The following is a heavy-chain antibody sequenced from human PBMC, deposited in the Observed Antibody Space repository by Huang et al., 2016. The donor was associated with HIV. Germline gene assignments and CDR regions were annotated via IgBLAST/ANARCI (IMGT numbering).Heavy chain of an antibody. V-gene: IGHV4-59*11. J-gene: IGHJ4*02. CDR2: INPRGRS. CDR1: DGSISSHF. Sequence: QVQLQESGPGLVKPSETLSLTCTVSDGSISSHFWSWIRKPPGTGLEWIATINPRGRSTYNPARGSRVTRSKDSSKEQLSPKMQSGTAADTAVYYWARDGAYQYDSRAYYRDFWGQGTLVTVSS. D-gene: IGHD3-22*01. CDR3: ARDGAYQYDSRAYYRDF.